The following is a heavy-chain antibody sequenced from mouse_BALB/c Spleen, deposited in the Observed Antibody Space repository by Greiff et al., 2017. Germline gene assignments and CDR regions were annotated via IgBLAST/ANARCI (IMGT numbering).Heavy chain of an antibody. CDR1: GFTFSDYY. J-gene: IGHJ4*01. Sequence: EVKVVESGGGLVKPGGSLKLSCAASGFTFSDYYMYWVRQTPEKRLEWVATISDGGSYTYYPDSVKGRFTISRDNAKNNLYLQMSSLKSEDTAMYYCARNHYYGSSYDAMDYWGQGTSVTVSS. CDR2: ISDGGSYT. D-gene: IGHD1-1*01. V-gene: IGHV5-4*02. CDR3: ARNHYYGSSYDAMDY.